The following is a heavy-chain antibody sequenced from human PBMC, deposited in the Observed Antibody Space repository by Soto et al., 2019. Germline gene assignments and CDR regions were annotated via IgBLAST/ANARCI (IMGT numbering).Heavy chain of an antibody. D-gene: IGHD6-13*01. CDR3: VRDSGAKLSSS. J-gene: IGHJ4*02. CDR1: GGTFSSYR. CDR2: IVPIYRTA. Sequence: SVKVSCKASGGTFSSYRMNWVRQAPGQGLECVGWIVPIYRTADYAQKFQGRVTITADESARTSYMELRSLKSQDTAVYYCVRDSGAKLSSSWGQGTLVTVSS. V-gene: IGHV1-69*13.